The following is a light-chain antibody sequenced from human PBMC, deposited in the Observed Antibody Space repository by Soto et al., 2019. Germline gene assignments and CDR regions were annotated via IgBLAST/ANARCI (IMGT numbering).Light chain of an antibody. Sequence: DIQMTRSPSTLSAFVGDRVTITCWASQSFSTYLAWYQQKPGKAPKLLIYKASSLQRGVPSRFSGSGSGTEFTLTISSLQPDDFATYYCQQYNGYTWTFGLGTKVDIK. CDR1: QSFSTY. CDR2: KAS. V-gene: IGKV1-5*03. J-gene: IGKJ1*01. CDR3: QQYNGYTWT.